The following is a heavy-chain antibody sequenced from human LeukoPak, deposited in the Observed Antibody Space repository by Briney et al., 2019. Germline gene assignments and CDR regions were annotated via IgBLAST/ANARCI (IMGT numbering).Heavy chain of an antibody. CDR2: IYHSGST. CDR1: GYSISSGYY. Sequence: SETLSLTCAVSGYSISSGYYWGWIRQPPGKGLEWIGSIYHSGSTYYSPSLKSRVTISVDTSKNQFSLKLSSVTAADTAVYYCARLYYDSSGESTFDYWGQGTLVTVSS. J-gene: IGHJ4*02. CDR3: ARLYYDSSGESTFDY. D-gene: IGHD3-22*01. V-gene: IGHV4-38-2*01.